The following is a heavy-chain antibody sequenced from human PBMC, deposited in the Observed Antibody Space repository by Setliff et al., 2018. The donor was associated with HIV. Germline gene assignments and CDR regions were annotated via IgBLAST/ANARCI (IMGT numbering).Heavy chain of an antibody. CDR1: GFSLSSPRMG. CDR3: ARRAREYYFDY. J-gene: IGHJ4*02. CDR2: IFSNDEK. V-gene: IGHV2-26*01. Sequence: SGPTLVNPTETLTLTCTVSGFSLSSPRMGVSWIRQPPGKAPEWLAHIFSNDEKSYTTSLKSRLTISKDTSKSQVVLTMTNMDPVDTATYYCARRAREYYFDYWGQGTLVTVSS. D-gene: IGHD3-10*01.